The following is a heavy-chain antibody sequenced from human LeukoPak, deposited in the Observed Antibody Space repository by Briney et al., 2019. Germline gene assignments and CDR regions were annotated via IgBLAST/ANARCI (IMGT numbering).Heavy chain of an antibody. Sequence: SETLSLTCIVSGGSISSSSYYWGWIRQPPGKGLEWIGSIYYSGSTNYNPSLNSRVTIFVDTSKNQFSLKLSSVTAADTAVYYCARSGNYGGAYWGPGTLVTVSS. CDR2: IYYSGST. CDR1: GGSISSSSYY. D-gene: IGHD4-17*01. V-gene: IGHV4-39*01. J-gene: IGHJ4*02. CDR3: ARSGNYGGAY.